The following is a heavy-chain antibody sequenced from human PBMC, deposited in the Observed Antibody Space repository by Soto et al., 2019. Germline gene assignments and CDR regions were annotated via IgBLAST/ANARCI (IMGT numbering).Heavy chain of an antibody. D-gene: IGHD2-21*02. J-gene: IGHJ3*01. Sequence: QVQLVQSGADVKQPGSSVKVSCKTSGLTFRTYAITWVRQAPGQGHEWMGGIIPVFASTNYAQKFQGRVAIAADASTRDAYMELMSLRSEDMAVYYCAGRLMTAESPHDAFDVWGQGTMVTVSA. CDR2: IIPVFAST. V-gene: IGHV1-69*01. CDR3: AGRLMTAESPHDAFDV. CDR1: GLTFRTYA.